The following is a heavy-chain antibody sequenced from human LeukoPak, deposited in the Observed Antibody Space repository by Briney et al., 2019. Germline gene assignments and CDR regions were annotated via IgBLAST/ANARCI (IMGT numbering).Heavy chain of an antibody. V-gene: IGHV1-18*01. CDR3: ARDRHSSSWLDY. CDR1: GGTFSSYA. Sequence: ASVKVSCKASGGTFSSYAISWVRQAPGQGLEWMGWISAYNGNTNYAQKLQGRVTMTTDTSTSTAYMELRSLRSDDTAVYYCARDRHSSSWLDYWGQGTLVTVSS. J-gene: IGHJ4*02. D-gene: IGHD6-13*01. CDR2: ISAYNGNT.